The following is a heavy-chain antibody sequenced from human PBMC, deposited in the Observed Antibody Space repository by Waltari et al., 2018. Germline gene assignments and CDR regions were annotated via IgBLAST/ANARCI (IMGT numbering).Heavy chain of an antibody. J-gene: IGHJ4*02. Sequence: EVQLVQSGAEVKKPGATVKISCKASGYPFIDYFMHWVQLAPGKGLEWVGRIDPEDGETVYAEKFQGRVTITADTSTDTSYLELSSLRSDDTAVYYCAPLPGGSGQTFDYWGQGTLLTVSS. D-gene: IGHD3-10*01. CDR2: IDPEDGET. CDR3: APLPGGSGQTFDY. CDR1: GYPFIDYF. V-gene: IGHV1-69-2*01.